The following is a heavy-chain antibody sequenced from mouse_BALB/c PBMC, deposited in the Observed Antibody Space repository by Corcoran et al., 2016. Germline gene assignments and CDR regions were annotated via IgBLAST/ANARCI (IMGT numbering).Heavy chain of an antibody. CDR1: GYTFTSYV. CDR2: INPYNDGT. Sequence: EVQLQQSGPELVKPGASVKMSCKASGYTFTSYVMHWVKQKPGQGLEWIGYINPYNDGTKYNEKFKGKATLTSDKSASTAYMELSSLTPEDSAVYYCARRLYYYAMDYWGQGTSVTVSS. D-gene: IGHD1-1*02. J-gene: IGHJ4*01. V-gene: IGHV1S136*01. CDR3: ARRLYYYAMDY.